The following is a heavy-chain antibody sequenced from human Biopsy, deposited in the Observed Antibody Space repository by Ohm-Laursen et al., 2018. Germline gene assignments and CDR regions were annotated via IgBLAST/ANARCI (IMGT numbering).Heavy chain of an antibody. D-gene: IGHD3-10*01. CDR2: LFTSGTT. CDR3: VRGGSGSFPFDY. Sequence: SDTLSLTCTVSGGSINSYYWSWMRQPAGKGLEWIGRLFTSGTTNYSPSLNNRVTMSVDTSKNQFSLRLTSVTAADTAVYYCVRGGSGSFPFDYWGPGTLVTASS. CDR1: GGSINSYY. V-gene: IGHV4-4*07. J-gene: IGHJ4*02.